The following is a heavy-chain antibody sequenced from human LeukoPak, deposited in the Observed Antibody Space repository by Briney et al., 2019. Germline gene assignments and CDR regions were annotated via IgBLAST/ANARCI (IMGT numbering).Heavy chain of an antibody. CDR2: ISYDGSNK. CDR3: AKSEGYSYVFGY. V-gene: IGHV3-30*18. D-gene: IGHD5-18*01. Sequence: GGSLRLSCAASGFTFSSYGMHWVRQAPGKGLEWVAVISYDGSNKYYADSVKGRFTISRDNSKNTLYLQMNSLRAEDTAVYYCAKSEGYSYVFGYWGQGTLVTVSS. CDR1: GFTFSSYG. J-gene: IGHJ4*02.